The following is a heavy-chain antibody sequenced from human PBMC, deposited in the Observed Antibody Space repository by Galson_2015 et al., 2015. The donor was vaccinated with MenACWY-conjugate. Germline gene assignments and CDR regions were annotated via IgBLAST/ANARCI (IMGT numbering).Heavy chain of an antibody. J-gene: IGHJ6*02. CDR1: GFTFSTFD. CDR2: IGFGGGT. D-gene: IGHD3-9*01. Sequence: SLRLSCAASGFTFSTFDMHWVRQAAGKGLEWVSGIGFGGGTHYLDSVKGRFTISRENAQNSLYLQMNSLSAGDTAMYYCARVSALSGYSMDVWGQGTTVTVSS. V-gene: IGHV3-13*04. CDR3: ARVSALSGYSMDV.